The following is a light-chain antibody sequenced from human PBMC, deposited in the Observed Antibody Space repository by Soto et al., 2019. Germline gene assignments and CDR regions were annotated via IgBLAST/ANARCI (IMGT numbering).Light chain of an antibody. CDR3: QKYNSAPLA. Sequence: IQMTESPSSLSASVGDRFTITCRAGQGTANYVAWYQQKPGKVPKLLMHAATTLQLGVPSRFSGSGSWTHFTLTISSLQPEDVATYYCQKYNSAPLAFGGGAMLDI. V-gene: IGKV1-27*01. CDR2: AAT. CDR1: QGTANY. J-gene: IGKJ4*01.